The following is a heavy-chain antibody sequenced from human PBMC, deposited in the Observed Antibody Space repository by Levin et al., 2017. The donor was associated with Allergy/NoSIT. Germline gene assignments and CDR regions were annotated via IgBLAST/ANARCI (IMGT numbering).Heavy chain of an antibody. CDR3: ATLRGLDS. CDR1: GFLFSDFW. D-gene: IGHD3-10*01. V-gene: IGHV3-7*01. Sequence: GESLKISCVASGFLFSDFWMSWVRQIPGKGLEWVANINQDGSQINYVDSVKGRFIVSRDDAKNSLYLQMNSLRAEDTSVYYCATLRGLDSWGQGTLVTVSS. J-gene: IGHJ4*02. CDR2: INQDGSQI.